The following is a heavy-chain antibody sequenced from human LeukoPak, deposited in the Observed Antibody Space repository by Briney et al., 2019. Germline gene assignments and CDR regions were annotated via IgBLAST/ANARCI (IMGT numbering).Heavy chain of an antibody. D-gene: IGHD2-15*01. V-gene: IGHV1-2*02. CDR1: GYTFIGYY. CDR3: ARVARDIVVVVAAQFDS. J-gene: IGHJ4*02. Sequence: ASVKVSCKASGYTFIGYYMHWVRQAPGQGLEWMGWINPESGVTNSAQKFQGRVTMTRDTSINTVYMELRRLRSDDTAVYYCARVARDIVVVVAAQFDSWGQGTLVTVSS. CDR2: INPESGVT.